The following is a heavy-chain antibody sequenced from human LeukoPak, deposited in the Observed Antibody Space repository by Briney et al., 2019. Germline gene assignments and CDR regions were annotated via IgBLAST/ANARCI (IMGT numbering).Heavy chain of an antibody. J-gene: IGHJ5*02. D-gene: IGHD2-2*01. Sequence: GGSLRLSCAASGFTFSSYAMSWVRQAPGKGLEWVSAISGSGGSTYYADSVKGRFTISRDNSKNTLYLQMNSLRAEDTAVYYCAKARDFVVVPAAMRPWGQGTLVTVSS. CDR1: GFTFSSYA. V-gene: IGHV3-23*01. CDR2: ISGSGGST. CDR3: AKARDFVVVPAAMRP.